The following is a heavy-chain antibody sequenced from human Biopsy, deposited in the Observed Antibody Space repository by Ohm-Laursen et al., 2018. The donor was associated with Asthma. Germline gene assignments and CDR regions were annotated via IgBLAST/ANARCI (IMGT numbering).Heavy chain of an antibody. CDR3: TRHNDY. V-gene: IGHV2-70*04. D-gene: IGHD1-14*01. CDR1: GFSLSSSGGN. J-gene: IGHJ4*01. CDR2: IDWEEDK. Sequence: TQTLTLTCSFSGFSLSSSGGNVNWIRQPPGKALEWLVRIDWEEDKFYSTSLRTRLTISKGSSEDQVVLTMTNMGPVDTATYYCTRHNDYWGPGILVTVSS.